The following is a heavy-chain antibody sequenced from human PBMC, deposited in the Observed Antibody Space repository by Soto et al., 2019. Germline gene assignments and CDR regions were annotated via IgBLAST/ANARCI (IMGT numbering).Heavy chain of an antibody. CDR1: MDCAIRGDYY. Sequence: SGTLSLTCRVSMDCAIRGDYYGTWLRPPPGKGMEWVGHIYFSGRTNYIPSLESRVTISLDTSKNQFSLKLTSVTAADTAVYDCARVPIEKYMIYWSDPWGQAKRVTVSA. CDR3: ARVPIEKYMIYWSDP. D-gene: IGHD3-16*01. J-gene: IGHJ5*02. CDR2: IYFSGRT. V-gene: IGHV4-61*08.